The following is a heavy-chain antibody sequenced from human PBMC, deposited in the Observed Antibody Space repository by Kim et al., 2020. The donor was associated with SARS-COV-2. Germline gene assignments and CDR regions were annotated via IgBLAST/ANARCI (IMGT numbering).Heavy chain of an antibody. D-gene: IGHD3-3*01. CDR3: AKQVGYYDFWSGYFGTQFSNGLHPNDAFDI. CDR1: GFTFSSYA. CDR2: ISGSGGST. J-gene: IGHJ3*02. V-gene: IGHV3-23*01. Sequence: GGSLRLSCAASGFTFSSYAMSWVRQAPGKGLEWVSAISGSGGSTYYADSVKSRFTISRDNSKNTLYLQMNSLRAEDTAVYYCAKQVGYYDFWSGYFGTQFSNGLHPNDAFDIWGQGTMVTVSS.